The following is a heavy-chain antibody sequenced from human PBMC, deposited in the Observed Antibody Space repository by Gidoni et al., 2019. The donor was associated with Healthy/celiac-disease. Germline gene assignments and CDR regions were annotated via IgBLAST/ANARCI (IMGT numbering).Heavy chain of an antibody. CDR2: ISYDGSNK. V-gene: IGHV3-30*01. CDR1: GFTFTSYA. D-gene: IGHD6-13*01. Sequence: QVQLVESGGGVVQPGRSLSLSCAASGFTFTSYARHWVRQAPGKGLEWVAVISYDGSNKYYADSVKGRFTISRDNSKNTLYLQMNSLRAEDTAVYYCARVVAAAYYFDYWGQGTLVTVSS. CDR3: ARVVAAAYYFDY. J-gene: IGHJ4*02.